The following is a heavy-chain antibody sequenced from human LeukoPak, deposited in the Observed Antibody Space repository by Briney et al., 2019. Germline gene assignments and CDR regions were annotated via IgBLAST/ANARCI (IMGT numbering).Heavy chain of an antibody. CDR3: TSDYGDYRLDY. V-gene: IGHV3-49*04. J-gene: IGHJ4*02. CDR2: IRSKAYGGTT. CDR1: GFTFGDYA. Sequence: GGSLRLPCTASGFTFGDYAMSWVRQAPGKGLEWVGFIRSKAYGGTTEYAASVKGRFTISRDDSKSIAYLQMNSLKTEDTAVYYCTSDYGDYRLDYWGQGTLVTVSS. D-gene: IGHD4-17*01.